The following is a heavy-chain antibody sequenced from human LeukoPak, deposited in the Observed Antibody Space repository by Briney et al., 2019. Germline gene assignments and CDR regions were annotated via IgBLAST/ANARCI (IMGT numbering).Heavy chain of an antibody. Sequence: PSQTLSLTCTVSGDSISSGRYYWSWIRQPAGKGLEWIGRIYTSGRTNYNPSLKSRVTISLDTSKNQFSLKLSSVTAADTAVYYCAREHDYGDYVAFDYWGQGTLVTVSS. CDR2: IYTSGRT. CDR1: GDSISSGRYY. V-gene: IGHV4-61*02. D-gene: IGHD4-17*01. CDR3: AREHDYGDYVAFDY. J-gene: IGHJ4*02.